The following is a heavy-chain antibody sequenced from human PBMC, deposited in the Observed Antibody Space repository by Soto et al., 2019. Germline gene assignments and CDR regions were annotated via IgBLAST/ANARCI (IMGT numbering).Heavy chain of an antibody. CDR1: GFSFSHYA. CDR2: ISYDGDNQ. D-gene: IGHD3-22*01. V-gene: IGHV3-30-3*01. Sequence: QPHLVESGGGVVQPGRSLRLSCAASGFSFSHYAMHWVRQPPGKGLELVALISYDGDNQYFTDSVRGRFTISRDNAKTTVHLEMNNLRLDDTATYYCVSPHSDSTNAFDLWGQGTLVTVSS. J-gene: IGHJ5*02. CDR3: VSPHSDSTNAFDL.